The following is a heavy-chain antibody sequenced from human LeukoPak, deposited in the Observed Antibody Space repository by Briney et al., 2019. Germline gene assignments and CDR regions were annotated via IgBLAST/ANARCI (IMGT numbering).Heavy chain of an antibody. CDR3: TTGTVVTVASDY. J-gene: IGHJ4*02. Sequence: GGSLRLXCAASGFTFSNAWMRWVRQAPGKGLEWVGRIKSKTDGGTTDYAAPVKGRFTISRDDSKNTLYLQMNSLKTEDTAVYYCTTGTVVTVASDYWGQGTLVTVSS. CDR2: IKSKTDGGTT. V-gene: IGHV3-15*01. D-gene: IGHD2-21*02. CDR1: GFTFSNAW.